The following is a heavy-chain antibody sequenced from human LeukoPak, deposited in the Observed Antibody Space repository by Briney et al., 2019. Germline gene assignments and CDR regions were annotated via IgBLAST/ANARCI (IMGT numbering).Heavy chain of an antibody. CDR1: AFIFSGHW. CDR2: ISGSGDST. D-gene: IGHD6-13*01. V-gene: IGHV3-23*01. CDR3: AKTRPLDSSSWSHGDY. Sequence: GGSLRLSCEGSAFIFSGHWMNWVRQAPGKGLEWVSAISGSGDSTYYGDSVKGRFTISRDNSKNTLYLQMNSLRAEDTAVYYCAKTRPLDSSSWSHGDYWGQGTLVTVSS. J-gene: IGHJ4*02.